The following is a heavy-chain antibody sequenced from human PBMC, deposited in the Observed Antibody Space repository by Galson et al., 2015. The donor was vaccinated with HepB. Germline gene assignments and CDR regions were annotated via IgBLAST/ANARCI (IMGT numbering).Heavy chain of an antibody. Sequence: ETLSLTCDVYDGSFGYFQWSWIRQPPGKGLEWIGEFDDTGGISYNPSLRRRLTMSVNTFKNHLSLTLNSVTAADTAVYYCARRLQMPRHYYFDLWGRGTLVTVSS. V-gene: IGHV4-34*01. CDR2: FDDTGGI. D-gene: IGHD2-21*02. CDR3: ARRLQMPRHYYFDL. CDR1: DGSFGYFQ. J-gene: IGHJ2*01.